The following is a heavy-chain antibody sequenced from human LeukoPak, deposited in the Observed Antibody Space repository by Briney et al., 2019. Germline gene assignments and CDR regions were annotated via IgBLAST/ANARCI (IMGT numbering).Heavy chain of an antibody. CDR3: ATARPHRGFDI. J-gene: IGHJ3*02. CDR1: GYSFTNHW. Sequence: GESLKISCKGSGYSFTNHWIGWVRQMPGKGLEWMGIISFGDSDSRYSPSFQGQVTISVDKSINTAYLQWSSLKASDTAMYYCATARPHRGFDIWGQGTMVTVSS. CDR2: ISFGDSDS. V-gene: IGHV5-51*01.